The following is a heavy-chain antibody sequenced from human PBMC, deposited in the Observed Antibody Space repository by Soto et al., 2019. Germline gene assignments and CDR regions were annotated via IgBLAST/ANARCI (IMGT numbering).Heavy chain of an antibody. Sequence: SLTCTVSGGSVSSGSYYWSWIRQPPGKGLEWIGYIYYSGSTNYNPSLKSRVTISVDTSKNQFSLKLSSVTAADTAVYYCARQDYYDSSGYYSFDYWGQGTLVTVSS. CDR2: IYYSGST. V-gene: IGHV4-61*01. CDR3: ARQDYYDSSGYYSFDY. CDR1: GGSVSSGSYY. J-gene: IGHJ4*02. D-gene: IGHD3-22*01.